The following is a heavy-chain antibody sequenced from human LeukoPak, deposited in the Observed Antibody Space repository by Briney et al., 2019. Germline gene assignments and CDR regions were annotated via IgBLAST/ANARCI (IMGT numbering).Heavy chain of an antibody. J-gene: IGHJ4*02. CDR1: GGSISSYY. Sequence: SETLSLTCTVSGGSISSYYWSWIRQPPGKGLEWIGYIYYSGSTNYNPSLKSRVTISVDTSKNQFSLKLSSVTAADTAVYYCARSSRGLAPEFDYWGQGTLVTVSS. V-gene: IGHV4-59*01. CDR2: IYYSGST. CDR3: ARSSRGLAPEFDY. D-gene: IGHD1-14*01.